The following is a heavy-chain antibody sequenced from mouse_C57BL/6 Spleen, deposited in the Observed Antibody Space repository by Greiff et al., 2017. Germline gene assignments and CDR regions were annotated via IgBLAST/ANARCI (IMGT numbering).Heavy chain of an antibody. V-gene: IGHV1-26*01. CDR2: INPNNGGT. CDR1: GYTFTDYY. D-gene: IGHD3-3*01. J-gene: IGHJ2*01. Sequence: EVQLQQSGPELVKPGASVKISCKASGYTFTDYYMNWVKQSPGKSLEWIGDINPNNGGTSYNQKFKGKATLTVDKSSSTAYMELRSLTSEDSAVYYCARRARGALDYWGQGTTLTVSS. CDR3: ARRARGALDY.